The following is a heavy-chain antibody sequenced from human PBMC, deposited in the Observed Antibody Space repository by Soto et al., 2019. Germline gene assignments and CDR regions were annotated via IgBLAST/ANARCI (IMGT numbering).Heavy chain of an antibody. CDR3: ARQVPLWFEELLSFDY. CDR1: GYSFTSYW. D-gene: IGHD3-10*01. Sequence: SLKISCKGSGYSFTSYWIGWVRQMPGKGLEWMGIIYPDDSDTRYSPSFQGQVTISADKSISTAYLQWSSLKASDTAMYYCARQVPLWFEELLSFDYWGQGTLVTVSS. CDR2: IYPDDSDT. J-gene: IGHJ4*02. V-gene: IGHV5-51*01.